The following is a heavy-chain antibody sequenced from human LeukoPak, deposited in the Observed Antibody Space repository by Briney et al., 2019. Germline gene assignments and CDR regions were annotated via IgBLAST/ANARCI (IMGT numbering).Heavy chain of an antibody. CDR3: ATTPWVAARYFDY. J-gene: IGHJ4*02. V-gene: IGHV3-23*01. CDR2: ISGSGGST. Sequence: GGSLRLSCAASGFTFSSYAMSWVSQAPGKGLEWVSAISGSGGSTSYADSVKGRFTISRDNSKNTLYLQMNSLRAEDTAVYYCATTPWVAARYFDYWGQGTLVTVSS. D-gene: IGHD6-6*01. CDR1: GFTFSSYA.